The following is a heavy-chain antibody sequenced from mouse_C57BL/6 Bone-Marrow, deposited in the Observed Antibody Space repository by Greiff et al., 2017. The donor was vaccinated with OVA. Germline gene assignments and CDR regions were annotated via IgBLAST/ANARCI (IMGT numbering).Heavy chain of an antibody. Sequence: ESGPGLVKPSQSLSLTCSVTGYSITSGYYWNWIRQFPGNKLEWMGYISYDGSNNYNPSLKNRISITRDTSKNQFFLKLNSVTTEDTATYYCARWLLLFAYWGQGTLVTVSA. CDR3: ARWLLLFAY. CDR1: GYSITSGYY. J-gene: IGHJ3*01. D-gene: IGHD2-3*01. V-gene: IGHV3-6*01. CDR2: ISYDGSN.